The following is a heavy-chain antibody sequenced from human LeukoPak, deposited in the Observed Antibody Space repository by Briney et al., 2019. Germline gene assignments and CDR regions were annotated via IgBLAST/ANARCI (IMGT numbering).Heavy chain of an antibody. CDR1: GFTFSSYG. D-gene: IGHD3-3*01. CDR2: ISYDGSNK. CDR3: AKGARIMIFGVVSDYGMDV. Sequence: GGSLRLSCAASGFTFSSYGMHWVRQAPGKGLEWVAVISYDGSNKYYADSVKGRFTISRDNSKNTLYLQMNSLRAEDTAVYYCAKGARIMIFGVVSDYGMDVWGQGTTVTVSS. J-gene: IGHJ6*02. V-gene: IGHV3-30*18.